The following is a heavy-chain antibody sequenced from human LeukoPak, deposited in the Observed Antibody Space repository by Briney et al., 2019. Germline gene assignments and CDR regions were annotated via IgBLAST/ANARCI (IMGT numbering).Heavy chain of an antibody. J-gene: IGHJ6*02. V-gene: IGHV4-4*07. CDR3: ARESPYSSGWYYYYYGMDV. CDR2: IYTSGST. Sequence: SETLSLTCTVSGGSISCYFGSGIRQPAKKGLEWSGRIYTSGSTNYNPSLKSRVTISADTSNNPFSLQLSSVTAADTAVYYCARESPYSSGWYYYYYGMDVWGQGTTVTVSS. D-gene: IGHD6-19*01. CDR1: GGSISCYF.